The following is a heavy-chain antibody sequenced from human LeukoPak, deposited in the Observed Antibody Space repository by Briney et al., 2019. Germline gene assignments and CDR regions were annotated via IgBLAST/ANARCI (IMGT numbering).Heavy chain of an antibody. J-gene: IGHJ4*02. CDR1: GFTFSSYA. CDR2: ITDNGNTT. CDR3: ATLRLSDHFDY. V-gene: IGHV3-23*05. D-gene: IGHD2-15*01. Sequence: GGSLRLSCAASGFTFSSYAMNRVRLSAGKGLEWVSAITDNGNTTYYADSVKGRFTISRDNSKNTLYLQMNSLRAEDTAVYYCATLRLSDHFDYWGQGTLVTVSS.